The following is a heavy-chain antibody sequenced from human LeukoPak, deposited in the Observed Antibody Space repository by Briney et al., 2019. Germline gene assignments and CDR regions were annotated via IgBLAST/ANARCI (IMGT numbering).Heavy chain of an antibody. CDR2: INPYNGNT. J-gene: IGHJ5*02. CDR1: GYTFTSYA. Sequence: ASVKVSCKASGYTFTSYAISWERQAPGQALEWMVWINPYNGNTNYAQKLQGRVTMTTDTSTSAAYMELRSLRSDDTAVYYCARDISNNNPFNWFDPWGQGTLVTVSS. V-gene: IGHV1-18*01. D-gene: IGHD1-14*01. CDR3: ARDISNNNPFNWFDP.